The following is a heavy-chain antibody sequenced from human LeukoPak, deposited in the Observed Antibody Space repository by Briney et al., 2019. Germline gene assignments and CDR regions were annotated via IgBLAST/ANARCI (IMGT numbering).Heavy chain of an antibody. Sequence: GGSLRLSCAASGFTFSSYAMSWVRQAPGKGLEWVSAISGSGGSTYYADSVKGRFTISRDNSKNTLYLQMNSLRAEDTAVYYRAKGFRSGWYLDYFDYWGQGTLVTVSS. CDR2: ISGSGGST. CDR3: AKGFRSGWYLDYFDY. V-gene: IGHV3-23*01. J-gene: IGHJ4*02. CDR1: GFTFSSYA. D-gene: IGHD6-19*01.